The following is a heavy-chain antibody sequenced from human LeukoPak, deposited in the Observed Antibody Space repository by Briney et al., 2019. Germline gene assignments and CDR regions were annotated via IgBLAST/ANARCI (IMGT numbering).Heavy chain of an antibody. Sequence: PSETLSLTCAVYGGSFSGYYWNWIRQPPGKGLEWIGYIYYSGSTYYNPSLKSRVTISVGTSKNQFSLKLSSVTAADTAVYYCAREHHCSSTSCYEFDYWGQGTLVTVSS. V-gene: IGHV4-34*01. CDR3: AREHHCSSTSCYEFDY. J-gene: IGHJ4*02. CDR1: GGSFSGYY. CDR2: IYYSGST. D-gene: IGHD2-2*01.